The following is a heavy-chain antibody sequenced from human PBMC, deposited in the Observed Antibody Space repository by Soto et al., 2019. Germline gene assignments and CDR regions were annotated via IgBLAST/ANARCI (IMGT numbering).Heavy chain of an antibody. CDR1: GGTFSSYA. D-gene: IGHD5-12*01. J-gene: IGHJ4*02. CDR3: ARERDGYNYVPFDY. Sequence: GASVKVSCKASGGTFSSYAISWVRQAPGQGLEWMGGIIPIFGTANYAQKFQGRVTITADESTSTAYMELSSLRSEDTAVYYCARERDGYNYVPFDYWGQGTLVTVS. CDR2: IIPIFGTA. V-gene: IGHV1-69*13.